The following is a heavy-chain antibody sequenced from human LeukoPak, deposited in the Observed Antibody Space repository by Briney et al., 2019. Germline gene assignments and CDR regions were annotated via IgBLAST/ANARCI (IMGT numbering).Heavy chain of an antibody. V-gene: IGHV1-24*01. CDR3: ASVTSGSRYNWFDP. CDR1: GYTLTELS. J-gene: IGHJ5*02. D-gene: IGHD3-10*01. CDR2: FDPEDGET. Sequence: ASVKVSCKVSGYTLTELSMHWVRQAPGKGLEWMGGFDPEDGETIYAQKFQGRVTMTEDTSTDTAYMELSSLRSEDTAVYYCASVTSGSRYNWFDPWGQGTLVTVSS.